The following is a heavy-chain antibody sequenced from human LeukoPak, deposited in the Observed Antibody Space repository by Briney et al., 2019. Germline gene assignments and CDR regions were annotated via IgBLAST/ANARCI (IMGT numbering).Heavy chain of an antibody. D-gene: IGHD4-17*01. V-gene: IGHV4-59*01. CDR3: ARGDYGRAFDY. J-gene: IGHJ4*02. CDR2: IYYSGST. Sequence: SETLSLTCTVSGGSISSYYWSWIRQPPGKGLEWIGYIYYSGSTNYNPSLKSRVTISVDTSKNQFSLKLSSVTAADTAVYYCARGDYGRAFDYWCQGNLVTVSS. CDR1: GGSISSYY.